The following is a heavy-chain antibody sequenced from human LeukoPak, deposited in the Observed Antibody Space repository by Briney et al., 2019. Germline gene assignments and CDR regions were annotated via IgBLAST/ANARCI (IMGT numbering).Heavy chain of an antibody. CDR3: AREADYVFWSGYGSYYYYYYMDV. V-gene: IGHV3-7*01. D-gene: IGHD3-3*01. CDR2: IKQDGSEE. J-gene: IGHJ6*03. Sequence: SGGSLRLSCAASGFTFSSFWMSWVRQAPGKGLEWVANIKQDGSEEYYVDSVKGRFTISRDNAKNSLYLQMNSLRAEDTAVYYSAREADYVFWSGYGSYYYYYYMDVWGKGTTVTVSS. CDR1: GFTFSSFW.